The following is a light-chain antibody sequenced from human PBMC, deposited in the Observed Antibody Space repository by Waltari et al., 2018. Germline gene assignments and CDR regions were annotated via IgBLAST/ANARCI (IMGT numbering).Light chain of an antibody. CDR2: DAS. Sequence: EIVMTQSPATLSVSPGERATLSCRASQSVSGYVVWYQQTPGQAPRLLIYDASTRATGIPARFSGSGSGTEFTLTISSLQSEDFAVYYCQHYNNFPHAFGQGTKVEIK. CDR1: QSVSGY. J-gene: IGKJ1*01. CDR3: QHYNNFPHA. V-gene: IGKV3-15*01.